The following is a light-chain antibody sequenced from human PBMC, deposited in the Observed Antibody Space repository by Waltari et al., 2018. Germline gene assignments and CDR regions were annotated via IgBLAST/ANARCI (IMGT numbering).Light chain of an antibody. V-gene: IGKV4-1*01. Sequence: DIVMTPSPESLAVTLGWRATIHCTSSQSVFLSSNNKDFVAWHQQKPGRAPKLLIYWASTRDSGVPARFSASGSGTNFTLTISSLQAEDVAVYYCHQYFKTPWTFGRGTQVEIK. CDR3: HQYFKTPWT. J-gene: IGKJ1*01. CDR1: QSVFLSSNNKDF. CDR2: WAS.